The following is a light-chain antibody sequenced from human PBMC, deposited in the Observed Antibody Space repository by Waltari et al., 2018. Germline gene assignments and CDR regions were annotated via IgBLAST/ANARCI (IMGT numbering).Light chain of an antibody. CDR3: QSYDSRLVSWV. Sequence: QSVLTQPPSVSGTPRQTATNPRTGNDSNLGSRFYVHWYQQLPGAAPKLLIFGNTKRPSGVPDRFSGSKSGASASLAITGLQAEDEADYYCQSYDSRLVSWVFGGGTKLTLL. CDR1: DSNLGSRFY. V-gene: IGLV1-40*01. J-gene: IGLJ3*02. CDR2: GNT.